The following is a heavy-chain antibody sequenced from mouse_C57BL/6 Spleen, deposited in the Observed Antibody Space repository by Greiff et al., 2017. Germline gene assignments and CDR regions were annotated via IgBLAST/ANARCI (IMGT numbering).Heavy chain of an antibody. D-gene: IGHD3-2*02. V-gene: IGHV1-82*01. CDR1: GYAFSSSW. CDR3: ARSSSGFSFAY. Sequence: QVQLQQSGPELVKPGASVKISCTASGYAFSSSWMNWVKQRPGKGLEWIGRIYPGDGDTNYNGKFKGKATLTADKSSITAYMQLSSLTSEDSAVYFCARSSSGFSFAYWGQGTLVTVSA. CDR2: IYPGDGDT. J-gene: IGHJ3*01.